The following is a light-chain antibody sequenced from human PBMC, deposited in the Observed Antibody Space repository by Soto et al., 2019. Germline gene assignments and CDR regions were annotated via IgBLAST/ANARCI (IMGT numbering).Light chain of an antibody. V-gene: IGLV1-47*01. Sequence: QPVLTQPPSASGTPGQRVTISCSGSSSNIGSNYVYWYQQLPGTAPKLLIYRNNQWPSGVPDRFSGSKSGTSASLAISGLRSEDEAYYYCAAWDDSLSAVVFGGGTKLTVL. CDR1: SSNIGSNY. CDR3: AAWDDSLSAVV. CDR2: RNN. J-gene: IGLJ2*01.